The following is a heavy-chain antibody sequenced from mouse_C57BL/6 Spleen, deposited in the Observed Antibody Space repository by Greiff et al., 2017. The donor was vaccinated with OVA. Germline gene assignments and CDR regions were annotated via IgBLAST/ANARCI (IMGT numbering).Heavy chain of an antibody. Sequence: EVNVVESGGGLVQPKGSLKLSCAASGFSFNTYAMNWVRQAPGQGLEWVARIRSKSNNYATYYADSVKDRFTISRDDSESMLYLQMNNLKTEDTAMYYCVRPGYGSSAWFAYWGQGTLVTVSA. D-gene: IGHD1-1*01. CDR2: IRSKSNNYAT. V-gene: IGHV10-1*01. CDR1: GFSFNTYA. CDR3: VRPGYGSSAWFAY. J-gene: IGHJ3*01.